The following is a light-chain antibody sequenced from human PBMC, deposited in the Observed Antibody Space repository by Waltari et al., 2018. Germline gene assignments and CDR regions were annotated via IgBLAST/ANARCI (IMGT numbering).Light chain of an antibody. V-gene: IGKV3-11*01. CDR1: QTVYNY. Sequence: DIVMTQSQTTLSLSPGERVTLSCRASQTVYNYLAWYQQKAGQAPRLLIYDATKRATGVPARFSGSGFGADFTLTISSLEPEDFVVYYCQQRKSWPFTFGGGSRVDIK. CDR3: QQRKSWPFT. CDR2: DAT. J-gene: IGKJ4*01.